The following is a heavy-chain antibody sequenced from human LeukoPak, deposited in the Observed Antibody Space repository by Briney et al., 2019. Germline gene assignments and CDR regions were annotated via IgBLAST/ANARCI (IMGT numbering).Heavy chain of an antibody. Sequence: SETLTLTCAVSGYSFSSGYYWGWIRQPPGKGVEGIGSIYHGGSNLYNPSLESRVTISVDTSKTKFSLNLSSVTAADTAVYYCARDTGSSSGGGSGMDVWGKGTTVTVSS. D-gene: IGHD6-13*01. V-gene: IGHV4-38-2*02. CDR1: GYSFSSGYY. J-gene: IGHJ6*04. CDR2: IYHGGSN. CDR3: ARDTGSSSGGGSGMDV.